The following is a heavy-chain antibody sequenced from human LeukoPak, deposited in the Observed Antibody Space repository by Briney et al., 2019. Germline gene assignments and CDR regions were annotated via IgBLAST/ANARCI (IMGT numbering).Heavy chain of an antibody. CDR1: GFTFSQYW. CDR3: VGGDY. V-gene: IGHV3-74*01. Sequence: PGGSLRLSCAASGFTFSQYWMYWVRQAPGKGLVWVSYISTDGSIINDADSVKGRFTISRDNAKNTLNLQMNSLRVEDTAVYYCVGGDYWGQGTLVTVSS. J-gene: IGHJ4*02. CDR2: ISTDGSII.